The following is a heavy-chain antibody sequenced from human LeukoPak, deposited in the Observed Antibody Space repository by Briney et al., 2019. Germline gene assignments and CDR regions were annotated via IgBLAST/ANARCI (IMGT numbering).Heavy chain of an antibody. CDR1: GFTFSSYG. V-gene: IGHV3-30*03. D-gene: IGHD2-2*01. Sequence: PGGSLRLSCAAFGFTFSSYGMHWVRQAPGKGLEWVAVISYDGSNKYYADSVKGRFTISRDNSKNTLYLEMNSLRAEDTAVYYCARVGHCSSTACFIDYWGQGTLVTVSS. CDR2: ISYDGSNK. CDR3: ARVGHCSSTACFIDY. J-gene: IGHJ4*02.